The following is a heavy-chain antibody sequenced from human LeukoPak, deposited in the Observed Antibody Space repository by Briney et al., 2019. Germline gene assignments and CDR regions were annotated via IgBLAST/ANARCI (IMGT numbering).Heavy chain of an antibody. CDR2: IWYDGSNK. CDR3: AIGENYYGSGSYW. D-gene: IGHD3-10*01. V-gene: IGHV3-33*08. Sequence: GGSLRLSCAASGFRFNIYEMNWVRQAPGKGLEWVAVIWYDGSNKYYADSVKGRFTISRDNSKNTLYLQMNSLRAEDTAVYYCAIGENYYGSGSYWWGQGTLVTVSS. J-gene: IGHJ4*02. CDR1: GFRFNIYE.